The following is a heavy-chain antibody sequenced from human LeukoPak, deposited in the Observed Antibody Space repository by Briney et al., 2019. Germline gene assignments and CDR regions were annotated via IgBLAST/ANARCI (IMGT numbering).Heavy chain of an antibody. J-gene: IGHJ4*02. V-gene: IGHV1-69*13. CDR3: ARSMVRGVPYFDY. Sequence: SVKVSCKASGGTFSSYAISWMRQAPGQGLEWMGGIIPMFATANYARKFQGRVTITADESTSTVYMELSSLRSEDTAIYYCARSMVRGVPYFDYWGQGTLVTVSS. D-gene: IGHD3-10*01. CDR1: GGTFSSYA. CDR2: IIPMFATA.